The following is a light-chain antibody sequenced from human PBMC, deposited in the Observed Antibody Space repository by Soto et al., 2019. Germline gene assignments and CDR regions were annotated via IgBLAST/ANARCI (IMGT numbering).Light chain of an antibody. V-gene: IGKV3-11*01. CDR1: QSVSSY. CDR3: QQRSNWPLT. J-gene: IGKJ4*01. Sequence: EIVLTQSPATLSLSPGERATLSCRASQSVSSYLAWYQQKPGQAPRLLIYDASNRATGIPARFSGSGSGTDFTLTISSLEPEDFEVYYCQQRSNWPLTLGGGTKVDI. CDR2: DAS.